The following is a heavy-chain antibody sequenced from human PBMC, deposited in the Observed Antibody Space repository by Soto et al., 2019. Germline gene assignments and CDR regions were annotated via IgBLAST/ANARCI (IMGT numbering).Heavy chain of an antibody. D-gene: IGHD3-10*01. CDR3: ARDEGVGGSGSYYNPNSYYYGMDV. V-gene: IGHV3-30*03. CDR2: ISYDGSNK. CDR1: GFTFSSYG. J-gene: IGHJ6*02. Sequence: GGSLRLSCAASGFTFSSYGMHWVRQAPGKGLEWVAVISYDGSNKYYADSVKGRFTISRDNSKNTLYLQMNSLRAEDTAVYYCARDEGVGGSGSYYNPNSYYYGMDVWGQGTTVTVSS.